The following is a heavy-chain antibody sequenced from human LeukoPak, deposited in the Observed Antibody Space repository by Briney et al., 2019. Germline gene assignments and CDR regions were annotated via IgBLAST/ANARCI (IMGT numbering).Heavy chain of an antibody. V-gene: IGHV4-4*07. J-gene: IGHJ5*02. CDR3: ARDPSDYVWGSYRENWFDP. Sequence: SETLSLTCTVSGGSISSYYWSWIRQPAGKGLEWIGRIYTSGSTNYNPSLKSRVTMSVDTSKNQFSLKLSSVTAADTAVYYCARDPSDYVWGSYRENWFDPWGQGTLVTVSS. CDR2: IYTSGST. D-gene: IGHD3-16*02. CDR1: GGSISSYY.